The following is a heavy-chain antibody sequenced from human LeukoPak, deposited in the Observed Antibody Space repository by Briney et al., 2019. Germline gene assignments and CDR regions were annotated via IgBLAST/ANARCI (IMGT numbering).Heavy chain of an antibody. Sequence: GGSLRLSCAASEFSVGSNYITWVRQAPRKGLEWVSLIYSGGSTYYADSVKGRFTISRDNSKNTLYLQMNSLRAEDTGVYYCAGRYDSSGERLHWGQETVVTVSS. D-gene: IGHD3-22*01. CDR3: AGRYDSSGERLH. CDR2: IYSGGST. J-gene: IGHJ4*02. V-gene: IGHV3-66*01. CDR1: EFSVGSNY.